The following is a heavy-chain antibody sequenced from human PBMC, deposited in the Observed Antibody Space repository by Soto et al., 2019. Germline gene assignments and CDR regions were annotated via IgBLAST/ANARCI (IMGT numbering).Heavy chain of an antibody. Sequence: AVKVSCKASGGTFSSYTISWVRQAPGQGLEWMGRIIPILGIANYAQKFQGRVTITADKSTSTAYMELSSLRSEDTAVYYCARGPHLSWSAGLVDNIVAAGAHNWFDPWGQGTLVTVSS. D-gene: IGHD1-26*01. CDR3: ARGPHLSWSAGLVDNIVAAGAHNWFDP. CDR2: IIPILGIA. J-gene: IGHJ5*02. CDR1: GGTFSSYT. V-gene: IGHV1-69*02.